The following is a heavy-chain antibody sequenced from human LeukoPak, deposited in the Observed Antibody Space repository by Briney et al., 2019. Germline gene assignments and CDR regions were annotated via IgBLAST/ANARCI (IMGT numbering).Heavy chain of an antibody. D-gene: IGHD1-26*01. CDR2: INTNTGNP. J-gene: IGHJ4*02. V-gene: IGHV7-4-1*02. Sequence: ASVKVSCKASGYTFTSYAMNWVRQAPGQGLEWMGWINTNTGNPTYAQGFTGRFVFSLDTSVSTAYLQISSLKAEDTAVYYCARVAVSVGAILGFDYWGQGTLVTVSS. CDR1: GYTFTSYA. CDR3: ARVAVSVGAILGFDY.